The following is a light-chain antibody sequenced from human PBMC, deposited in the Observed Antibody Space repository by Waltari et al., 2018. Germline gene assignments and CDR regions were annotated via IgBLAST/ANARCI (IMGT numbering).Light chain of an antibody. J-gene: IGKJ3*01. V-gene: IGKV1-12*01. CDR1: QSIGSW. CDR2: AAS. CDR3: QQGYKSPIT. Sequence: DIQMTQSPSSLSASVGDRVTITCRASQSIGSWLAWYQQKPGEVPKLLIYAASDLHSGSPSRFSGSGSGTNFTLTITSLQPEDCGIYYCQQGYKSPITFRPGTKVNIK.